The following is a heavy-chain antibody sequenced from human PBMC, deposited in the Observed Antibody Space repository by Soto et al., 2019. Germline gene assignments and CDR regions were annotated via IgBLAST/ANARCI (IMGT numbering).Heavy chain of an antibody. CDR1: GYTFTGYY. D-gene: IGHD3-10*01. CDR3: ARDARGDEATMDY. V-gene: IGHV1-2*04. J-gene: IGHJ4*02. Sequence: QVQLVQSGAEVKKPGASVKVSCKASGYTFTGYYMHWVRQAPGQGLEWMGWINPNSGGTNYAQKLQGWVTMPRDTSISTAYMELSRLRSDDTAVYYCARDARGDEATMDYWGQGTLVTVSS. CDR2: INPNSGGT.